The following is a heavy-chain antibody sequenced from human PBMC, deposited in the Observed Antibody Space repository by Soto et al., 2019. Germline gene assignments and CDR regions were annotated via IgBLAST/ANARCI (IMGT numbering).Heavy chain of an antibody. CDR2: INPNSGGT. V-gene: IGHV1-2*04. J-gene: IGHJ4*02. Sequence: AAVKVSCKGSGYTFTGYYMHWVRQAPGQGLEWMGWINPNSGGTNYAQKFQGWVTMTRDTSISTAYMELSRLRSDDTAVYYCARSYYCGSGSYYDYWGQGTLVTVSS. CDR1: GYTFTGYY. CDR3: ARSYYCGSGSYYDY. D-gene: IGHD3-10*01.